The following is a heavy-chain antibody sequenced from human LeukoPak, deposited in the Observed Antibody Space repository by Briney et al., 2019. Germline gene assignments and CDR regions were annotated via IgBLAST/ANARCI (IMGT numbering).Heavy chain of an antibody. CDR3: ARVGSYYPLLYFDY. D-gene: IGHD1-26*01. V-gene: IGHV1-18*01. CDR1: GGTFTSYG. Sequence: ASVKVSCKASGGTFTSYGISWVRQAPGQGLEWMGWISAYNGNTNYAQRLQGRVTMTTDTSTSTAYMELRSLRSDDTAVYYCARVGSYYPLLYFDYWGQGTLVTVSS. CDR2: ISAYNGNT. J-gene: IGHJ4*02.